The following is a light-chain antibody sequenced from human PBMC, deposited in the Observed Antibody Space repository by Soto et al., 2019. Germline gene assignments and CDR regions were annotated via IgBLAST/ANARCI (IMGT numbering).Light chain of an antibody. Sequence: ETVMTQSPATLSVSPGESATLSCRASQSVSSNLAWYQQKPGQAPRLLIYGASTRATGVPARFSGSGSGTEFTLTISSLQSEDFAVYYCQQYNSWPRTFGQGIKVEIK. CDR2: GAS. CDR3: QQYNSWPRT. J-gene: IGKJ1*01. CDR1: QSVSSN. V-gene: IGKV3-15*01.